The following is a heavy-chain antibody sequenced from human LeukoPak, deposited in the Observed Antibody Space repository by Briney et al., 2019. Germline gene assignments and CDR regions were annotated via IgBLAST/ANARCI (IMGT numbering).Heavy chain of an antibody. V-gene: IGHV4-39*01. D-gene: IGHD3-22*01. CDR1: GGSISSSSYY. CDR2: IYYSGST. Sequence: SETLSLTCTVSGGSISSSSYYWGWIRQPPGKGLEWIGSIYYSGSTYYNPSLKSRVTISVDTSKNQFSLKLSSVTAADTAVYYCARPRATDYYDGSGYYSYYFDYWGQGTLVTVSS. J-gene: IGHJ4*02. CDR3: ARPRATDYYDGSGYYSYYFDY.